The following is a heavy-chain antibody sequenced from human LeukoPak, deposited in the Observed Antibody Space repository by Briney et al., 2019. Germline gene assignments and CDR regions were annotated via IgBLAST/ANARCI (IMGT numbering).Heavy chain of an antibody. Sequence: GGSLRLSCAASGFTFSSYAMSWVRQAPGKGLEWVSAISGSGGSTYYADSVKGRFTISRDNSKNTLYLQMNSLRDEDTAVYYCAKDGYSSGWYYYYYMDVWGKGTTVTVSS. CDR3: AKDGYSSGWYYYYYMDV. J-gene: IGHJ6*03. CDR2: ISGSGGST. CDR1: GFTFSSYA. D-gene: IGHD6-19*01. V-gene: IGHV3-23*01.